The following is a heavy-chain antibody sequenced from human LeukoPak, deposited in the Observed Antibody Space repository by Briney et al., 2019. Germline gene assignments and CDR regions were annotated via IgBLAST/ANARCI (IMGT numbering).Heavy chain of an antibody. D-gene: IGHD3-9*01. V-gene: IGHV1-2*02. Sequence: ASVKVSCKASGYTFTGYYMHWVRQAPGQGLGWMGWINPNSGGTNYAQKFQGRVTMTRDTSISTAYMELSRLRSDDTAVYYCAREGYFDWLLRGYFDYWGQGTLVTVSS. J-gene: IGHJ4*02. CDR2: INPNSGGT. CDR3: AREGYFDWLLRGYFDY. CDR1: GYTFTGYY.